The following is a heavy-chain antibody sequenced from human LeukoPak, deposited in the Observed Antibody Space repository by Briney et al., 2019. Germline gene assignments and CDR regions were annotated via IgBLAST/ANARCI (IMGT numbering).Heavy chain of an antibody. CDR3: ARQNDLIYDSSGYSLLDYYYYGMDV. J-gene: IGHJ6*02. V-gene: IGHV4-59*08. CDR2: IHYSGTT. Sequence: KPSETLSLTCTVSGGSISGYYWSWIRQPPGKGLEWIGYIHYSGTTNYNPSLKSRVTISLDTSKNQFSLKLSSVTAADTAVYYCARQNDLIYDSSGYSLLDYYYYGMDVWGQGTTVTVSS. CDR1: GGSISGYY. D-gene: IGHD3-22*01.